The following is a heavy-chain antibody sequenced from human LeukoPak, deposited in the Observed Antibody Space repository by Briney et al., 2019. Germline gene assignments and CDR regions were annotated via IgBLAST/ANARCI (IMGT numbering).Heavy chain of an antibody. CDR3: ARVRAVAGRNDAFDI. Sequence: SETLSLTCTVSGGSISSSSYYWGWIRQPPGKGLEWIGSIYYSGSTYYNPSLKSRVTISVDTSKNQFSLKLSSVTAADTAVYYCARVRAVAGRNDAFDIWGQGTMVTVSS. D-gene: IGHD6-19*01. V-gene: IGHV4-39*07. J-gene: IGHJ3*02. CDR1: GGSISSSSYY. CDR2: IYYSGST.